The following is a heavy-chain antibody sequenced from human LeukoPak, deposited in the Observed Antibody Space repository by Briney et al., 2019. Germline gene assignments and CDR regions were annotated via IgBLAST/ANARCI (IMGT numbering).Heavy chain of an antibody. D-gene: IGHD1-26*01. Sequence: GRSLRLSCAASGFTFSSFGMHWVCQAPGKGLEWVALTSNQGNNIDYVNSVRGRFTISRDNSKSTLYLQMNSLRPEDTAIYYCVRDRYSGNYRQAGTFAYWGQGTLVTVSS. CDR1: GFTFSSFG. CDR3: VRDRYSGNYRQAGTFAY. V-gene: IGHV3-30*03. CDR2: TSNQGNNI. J-gene: IGHJ4*02.